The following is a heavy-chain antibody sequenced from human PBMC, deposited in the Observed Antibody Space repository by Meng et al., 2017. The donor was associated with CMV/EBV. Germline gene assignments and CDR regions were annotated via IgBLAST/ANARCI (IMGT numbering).Heavy chain of an antibody. D-gene: IGHD6-13*01. Sequence: SETLSLTCTVSGGSISSSSYYWGWIRQPPGKGLEWIGSIYYSGSTYYNPSLKSRVTISVDTSKNQFSLKLSSVTAADTAVYYCARRPGYSSSWSGDAFDIWGQGTMVTVSS. CDR2: IYYSGST. CDR3: ARRPGYSSSWSGDAFDI. V-gene: IGHV4-39*01. CDR1: GGSISSSSYY. J-gene: IGHJ3*02.